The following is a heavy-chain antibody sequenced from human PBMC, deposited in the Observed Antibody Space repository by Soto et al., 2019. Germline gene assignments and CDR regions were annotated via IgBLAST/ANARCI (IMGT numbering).Heavy chain of an antibody. CDR2: INHSGST. CDR3: ARGRFRYYGSGSYYKAGCYFDY. V-gene: IGHV4-34*01. D-gene: IGHD3-10*01. CDR1: GGSFSGYY. Sequence: QVQLQQWGAGLLKPSETLSLTCAVYGGSFSGYYWSWIRQPPGKGLEWIGEINHSGSTNYNPSLKRRVTISVDTSKNQVSLRLSSVTDADTGVYYCARGRFRYYGSGSYYKAGCYFDYWGQGTLVTVSS. J-gene: IGHJ4*02.